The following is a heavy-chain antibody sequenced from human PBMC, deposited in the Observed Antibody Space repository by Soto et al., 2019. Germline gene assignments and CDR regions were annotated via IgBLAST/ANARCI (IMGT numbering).Heavy chain of an antibody. D-gene: IGHD6-13*01. V-gene: IGHV1-69*01. J-gene: IGHJ5*02. CDR2: IIPIFGTT. Sequence: QVQLVQSGAEVKKPGSSVKISCKTSGGNFSRNGISWVRQAPGQGLEWMGGIIPIFGTTNYAHKFRGRVTVTADESTGTVYMVMNSLRSEDTAVYYCARASDSTWYNWFDPWGQGPRVTVSS. CDR3: ARASDSTWYNWFDP. CDR1: GGNFSRNG.